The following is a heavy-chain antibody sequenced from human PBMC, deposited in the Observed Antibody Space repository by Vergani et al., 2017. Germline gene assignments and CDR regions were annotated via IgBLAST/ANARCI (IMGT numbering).Heavy chain of an antibody. CDR1: GFTFNEYW. Sequence: EVELVESGGGLVQPGGSLRLSCAASGFTFNEYWMHWARQVPGKGLVWVSGMNGDGDTISYADSVKGRFTISRDNAKNTLFLQMNSLRAEDTAVYYCAKSGFTHLDYWGQGTLVTVSS. V-gene: IGHV3-74*01. CDR3: AKSGFTHLDY. D-gene: IGHD3-10*01. J-gene: IGHJ4*02. CDR2: MNGDGDTI.